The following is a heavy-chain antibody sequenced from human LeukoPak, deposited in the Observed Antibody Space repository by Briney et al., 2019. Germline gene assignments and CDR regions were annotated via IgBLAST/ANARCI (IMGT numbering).Heavy chain of an antibody. D-gene: IGHD2-21*02. V-gene: IGHV1-18*01. CDR3: ARENIAYCGGDCYSHY. CDR1: GYTFTSYG. J-gene: IGHJ4*02. Sequence: GASVKVSCKASGYTFTSYGISWVRQAPGQGLEWMGWISAYNGNTNYAQKLQGRVTMTTDTSTSTAYMELRSLRSDDTAVYYCARENIAYCGGDCYSHYWGQGTLVTVSS. CDR2: ISAYNGNT.